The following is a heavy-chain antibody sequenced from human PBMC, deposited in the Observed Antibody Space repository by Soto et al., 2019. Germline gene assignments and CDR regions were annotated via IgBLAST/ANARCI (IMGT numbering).Heavy chain of an antibody. CDR2: ISGSGGST. CDR1: GFTFSSYA. D-gene: IGHD4-17*01. J-gene: IGHJ4*02. CDR3: AKPYGDYGQYYFDY. Sequence: VGSLRLSCAASGFTFSSYAMSWVRQAPGKGLEWVSAISGSGGSTYYADSVKGRFTISRDNSKNTLYLQMNSLRAEDTAVYYCAKPYGDYGQYYFDYWGQGTLVTVSS. V-gene: IGHV3-23*01.